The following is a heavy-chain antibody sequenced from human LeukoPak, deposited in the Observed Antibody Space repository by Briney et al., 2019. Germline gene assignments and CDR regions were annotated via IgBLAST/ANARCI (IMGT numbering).Heavy chain of an antibody. CDR3: AKSFPAAGTFGDY. CDR1: GFTFSSYA. CDR2: ISYDGSNK. D-gene: IGHD6-13*01. V-gene: IGHV3-30*18. Sequence: GGSLRLSCAASGFTFSSYAMHWVRQPPGKGLEWVAVISYDGSNKYYADSVKGRFTISRDNSKNTLYLQMNSLRAEDTAVYYCAKSFPAAGTFGDYWGQGTLVTVSS. J-gene: IGHJ4*02.